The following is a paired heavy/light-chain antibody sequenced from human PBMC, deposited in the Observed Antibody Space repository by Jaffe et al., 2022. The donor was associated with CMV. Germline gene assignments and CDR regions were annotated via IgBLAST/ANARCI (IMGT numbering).Light chain of an antibody. V-gene: IGLV2-8*01. CDR1: SSDVGGYNY. Sequence: QSALTQPPSASGSPGQSVTISCTGTSSDVGGYNYVSWYQQHPGIAPKLIIYEVTKRPSGVPDRFSGSKSGNTASLTVSGLQADDEADYYCNSYAGRNNFEGKFVFGTGTKVTVL. CDR3: NSYAGRNNFEGKFV. J-gene: IGLJ1*01. CDR2: EVT.
Heavy chain of an antibody. D-gene: IGHD5-18*01. Sequence: EVQLVQSGPEVKKPGESLKISCKGSGYSFTTFWIGWVRQMPGKGLEWMGSIYPGDSDTRYSPSFQGQVTISVDKSITTAYLQWGSLKASDTAMYYCVTHLGYSYGYSLDYWGQGTLVTVSS. CDR1: GYSFTTFW. V-gene: IGHV5-51*01. CDR3: VTHLGYSYGYSLDY. J-gene: IGHJ4*02. CDR2: IYPGDSDT.